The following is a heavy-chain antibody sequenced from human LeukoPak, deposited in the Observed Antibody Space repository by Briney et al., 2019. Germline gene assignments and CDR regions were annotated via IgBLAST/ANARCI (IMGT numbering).Heavy chain of an antibody. CDR2: ISWNSGTI. J-gene: IGHJ6*03. CDR1: GFIFDDYA. CDR3: AKDAGGYYYYYMGV. Sequence: PGGSLRLSCAASGFIFDDYAMHWVRQAPGKGLEWVSGISWNSGTIGYADSVKGRFTISRDNAKNSLYLQMNSLRAEDTALYYCAKDAGGYYYYYMGVWGKGTTVTISS. V-gene: IGHV3-9*01.